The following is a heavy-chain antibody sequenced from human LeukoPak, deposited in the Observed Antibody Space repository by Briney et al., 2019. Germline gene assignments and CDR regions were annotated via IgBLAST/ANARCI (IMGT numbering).Heavy chain of an antibody. D-gene: IGHD3-10*01. J-gene: IGHJ6*03. CDR3: ARMRRGVVLGPNYYPYHMDV. V-gene: IGHV4-39*02. CDR1: GGSISSHLYF. Sequence: PSETLSLTCTVSGGSISSHLYFWAWIRQPPGKGLEWIGSIYYAGSTYYNPSLKRRVTISVDTSKDDFSLKLASVTAADTAVYFCARMRRGVVLGPNYYPYHMDVWGTGTTVSVSS. CDR2: IYYAGST.